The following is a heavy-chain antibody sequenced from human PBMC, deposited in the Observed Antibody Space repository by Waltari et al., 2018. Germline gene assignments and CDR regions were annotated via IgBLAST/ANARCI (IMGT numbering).Heavy chain of an antibody. V-gene: IGHV2-5*01. CDR2: IYWNDDK. J-gene: IGHJ4*01. Sequence: GKALEWLALIYWNDDKRYSPSLKSRLTITKDTSKNQVVLTMTNMDPVDTATYYCAHGGITGIVGWGHGTLVTVSS. D-gene: IGHD1-20*01. CDR3: AHGGITGIVG.